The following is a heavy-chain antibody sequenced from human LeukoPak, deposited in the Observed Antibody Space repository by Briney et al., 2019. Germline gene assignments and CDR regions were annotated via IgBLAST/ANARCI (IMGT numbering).Heavy chain of an antibody. CDR2: INHSGST. CDR3: ATFLYYYDSSGTDAFDI. V-gene: IGHV4-34*01. CDR1: GGSFSGYY. J-gene: IGHJ3*02. Sequence: SETLSLTCAVYGGSFSGYYWSWIRQPPGKGLEWIGEINHSGSTNYNPSLKSRVTISVDTSKNQFSLKLSSVTAADTAVYYCATFLYYYDSSGTDAFDIWGQGTMVTVSS. D-gene: IGHD3-22*01.